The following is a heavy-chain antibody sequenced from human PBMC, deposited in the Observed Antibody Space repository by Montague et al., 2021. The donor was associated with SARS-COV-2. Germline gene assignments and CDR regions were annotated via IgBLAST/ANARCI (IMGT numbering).Heavy chain of an antibody. D-gene: IGHD3-16*01. CDR3: ARGGIYNYERGGG. V-gene: IGHV4-34*01. CDR2: IYHSGSA. CDR1: GVSFAGYY. Sequence: SETLSLTCAVSGVSFAGYYWAWIRQPPGKGLEWIGRIYHSGSANYNPSLKSRVTISIDTPKNQFSLNVGSMTAADTAVYYCARGGIYNYERGGGWGQGTMVTVSS. J-gene: IGHJ3*01.